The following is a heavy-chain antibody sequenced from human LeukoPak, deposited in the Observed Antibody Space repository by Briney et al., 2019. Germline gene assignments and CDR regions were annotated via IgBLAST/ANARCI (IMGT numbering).Heavy chain of an antibody. D-gene: IGHD3-22*01. Sequence: GGSLRLSCAASGFTFSSYAMSWVRQAPAKGLEWVSAISFSGSRTYYADSVKGRFTISRDNSKNTLYLQMNSLRVEDTAVYYCAKEYDSRGYFDYWGQGTLVTVSS. CDR2: ISFSGSRT. CDR3: AKEYDSRGYFDY. J-gene: IGHJ4*02. CDR1: GFTFSSYA. V-gene: IGHV3-23*01.